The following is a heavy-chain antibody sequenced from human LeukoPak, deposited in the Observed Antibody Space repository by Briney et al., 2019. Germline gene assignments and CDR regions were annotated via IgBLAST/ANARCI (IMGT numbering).Heavy chain of an antibody. CDR3: ARGGYYDFWSGYPFDY. J-gene: IGHJ4*02. CDR2: MNPNSGNT. CDR1: GYTFTSYD. Sequence: GASVKVSCKASGYTFTSYDINWVRQATGQGLEWMGWMNPNSGNTGYAQKFQGRATITRNTSISTAYMELSSLRSEDTAVYYCARGGYYDFWSGYPFDYWGQGTLVTVSS. V-gene: IGHV1-8*03. D-gene: IGHD3-3*01.